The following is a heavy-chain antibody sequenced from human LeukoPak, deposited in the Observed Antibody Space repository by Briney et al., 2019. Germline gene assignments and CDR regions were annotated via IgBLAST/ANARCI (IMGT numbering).Heavy chain of an antibody. Sequence: PSETLSLTCTVSGGSISSHYWSWIRQPPGKGLEWIGYIYYSGSTNYNPSLKSRVTISVDTSKNQFSLKLSSVTAADTAVYYCASLSPGTAASLAYWGQGTLVTVSS. CDR1: GGSISSHY. CDR3: ASLSPGTAASLAY. CDR2: IYYSGST. J-gene: IGHJ4*02. V-gene: IGHV4-59*11. D-gene: IGHD2-2*01.